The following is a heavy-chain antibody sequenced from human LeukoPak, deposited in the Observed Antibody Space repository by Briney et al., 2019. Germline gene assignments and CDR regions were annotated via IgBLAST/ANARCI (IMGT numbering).Heavy chain of an antibody. V-gene: IGHV1-69*11. D-gene: IGHD3-10*01. Sequence: GASVKVSCKTSGGTFSSYAISWVRQAPRQGLEWMGRIIPILGTANYAQKFQGRVTITTDESTSTAYMELSSLRSEDTAVYYCARDTASSFGYFDYWGQGTLVTVSS. CDR2: IIPILGTA. J-gene: IGHJ4*02. CDR1: GGTFSSYA. CDR3: ARDTASSFGYFDY.